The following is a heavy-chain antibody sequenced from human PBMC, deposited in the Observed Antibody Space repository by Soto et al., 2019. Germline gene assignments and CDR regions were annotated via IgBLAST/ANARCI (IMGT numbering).Heavy chain of an antibody. D-gene: IGHD3-22*01. CDR1: GGSFSGYY. J-gene: IGHJ4*02. CDR3: ARDYYDSSGRPTIDY. V-gene: IGHV4-34*01. Sequence: ETLSLTCAVYGGSFSGYYWSWIRQPPGKGLEWIGEINHSGSTNYNPSLKSRVTISVDTSKNQFSLKLSTVTAADTVVYYCARDYYDSSGRPTIDYWGQGTLVTVSS. CDR2: INHSGST.